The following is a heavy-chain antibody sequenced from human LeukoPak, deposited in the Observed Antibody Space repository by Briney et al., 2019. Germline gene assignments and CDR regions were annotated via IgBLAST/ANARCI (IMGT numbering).Heavy chain of an antibody. Sequence: ASVKVSCKASGYTFTSYGISWVRQAPGQGLEWMGWISAYNGNTNYAQKLQGRVTMTTDTSTSTAYMELRSPRSDDTAVYYCARGQTYYDFWSGFRPPAYFDYWAREPWSPSPQ. V-gene: IGHV1-18*01. CDR3: ARGQTYYDFWSGFRPPAYFDY. J-gene: IGHJ4*02. CDR1: GYTFTSYG. CDR2: ISAYNGNT. D-gene: IGHD3-3*01.